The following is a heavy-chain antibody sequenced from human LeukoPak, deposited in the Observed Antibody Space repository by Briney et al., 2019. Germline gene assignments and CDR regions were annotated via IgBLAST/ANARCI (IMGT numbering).Heavy chain of an antibody. Sequence: ASVKVSCKASGGTFSSYAISWVRQAPGQGLEWMGGIIPIFGTANYAQKFQGRVTITADESTSTAYMELSSLRSEDTAVYYCARAPYYYGSGSYYNQRGYYYYMDVWGKGTTVTISS. CDR3: ARAPYYYGSGSYYNQRGYYYYMDV. D-gene: IGHD3-10*01. V-gene: IGHV1-69*13. J-gene: IGHJ6*03. CDR1: GGTFSSYA. CDR2: IIPIFGTA.